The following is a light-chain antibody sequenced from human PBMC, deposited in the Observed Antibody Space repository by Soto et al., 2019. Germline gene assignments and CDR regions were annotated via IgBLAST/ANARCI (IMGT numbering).Light chain of an antibody. CDR1: QSIGTW. Sequence: DIHITHSPSTLSSSVLYIFTITCLASQSIGTWVSWYQQKPGEAPKFLIYDVSTLDSGVPSRFSGSGSGTEFTLTISGLQPDDFATYYCQQYSSFSWTFGQGTKVDIK. CDR3: QQYSSFSWT. V-gene: IGKV1-5*01. J-gene: IGKJ1*01. CDR2: DVS.